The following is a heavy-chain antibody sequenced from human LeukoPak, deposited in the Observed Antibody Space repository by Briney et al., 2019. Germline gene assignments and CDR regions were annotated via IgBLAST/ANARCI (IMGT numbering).Heavy chain of an antibody. V-gene: IGHV1-69*05. J-gene: IGHJ5*02. CDR1: GGTFSSYA. CDR2: IIPIYGTA. D-gene: IGHD6-6*01. Sequence: SVKVSCKASGGTFSSYAISWVRQAPGPGLEWMGGIIPIYGTANYAQKFQGRVTITTNGATSTAYMGLSSPRSEDTVVYYCARVEYSSSYWCVPWGEGNLVTVSS. CDR3: ARVEYSSSYWCVP.